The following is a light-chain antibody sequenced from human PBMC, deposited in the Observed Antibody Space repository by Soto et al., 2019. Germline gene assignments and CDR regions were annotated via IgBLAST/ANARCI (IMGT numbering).Light chain of an antibody. CDR2: DTS. CDR3: QQRYTWPIT. V-gene: IGKV3-11*01. Sequence: EIVLTQSPATGSFSPGETATLSCRAIQMFRNLLPWYQQRPGQAPRPLIYDTSNRATGIPARFSGSGSGADFTLTISSLEPEDFAVYYCQQRYTWPITFGQGTRLEIK. CDR1: QMFRNL. J-gene: IGKJ5*01.